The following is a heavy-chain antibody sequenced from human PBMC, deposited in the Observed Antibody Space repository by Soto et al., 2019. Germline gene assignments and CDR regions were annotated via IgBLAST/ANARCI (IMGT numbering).Heavy chain of an antibody. CDR2: IYYSGST. Sequence: SETLSLTCTVSGGSISSYYWSWIRQPPGKGLEWIGYIYYSGSTNYNPSLKSRVTISVDTSKNQFSLKLSSVTAADTAVYYCAREKAGNWNYALNWFDPWGQGTLVTVSS. V-gene: IGHV4-59*01. D-gene: IGHD1-7*01. CDR3: AREKAGNWNYALNWFDP. CDR1: GGSISSYY. J-gene: IGHJ5*02.